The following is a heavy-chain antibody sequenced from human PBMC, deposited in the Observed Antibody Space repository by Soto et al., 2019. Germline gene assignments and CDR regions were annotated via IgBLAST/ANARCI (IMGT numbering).Heavy chain of an antibody. CDR3: ARTDRDFYGLDV. CDR2: ISAAGDT. CDR1: GFTFRNYD. V-gene: IGHV3-13*01. J-gene: IGHJ6*02. Sequence: EVQLVESGGGLVQPGWSLRLSCEDSGFTFRNYDMHWGRQGTGKGLEWVSGISAAGDTDYADSVEGRFTISRENAPNSFFLQMNSLRVGDTAVYYCARTDRDFYGLDVWGQGTTVIVSS.